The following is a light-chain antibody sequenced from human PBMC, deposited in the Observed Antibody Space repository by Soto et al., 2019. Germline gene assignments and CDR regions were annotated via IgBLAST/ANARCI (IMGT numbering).Light chain of an antibody. CDR1: SSDVGGYNY. CDR3: SSYRSSSTPVI. Sequence: QSALTQPASVSGSPGQSITISCTGTSSDVGGYNYVSWYQQHPGKAHKLMIYDVSNRPSGVSNRFSGSKSGNTASLTISGLQAEDEADYYCSSYRSSSTPVIFGGGTKLTVL. V-gene: IGLV2-14*01. J-gene: IGLJ2*01. CDR2: DVS.